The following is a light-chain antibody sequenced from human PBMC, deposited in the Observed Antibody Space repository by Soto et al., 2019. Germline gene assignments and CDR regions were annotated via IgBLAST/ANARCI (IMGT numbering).Light chain of an antibody. V-gene: IGLV2-8*01. CDR2: EVT. Sequence: QSVLTQPPSASGSPGQSVTISCTGTSSDVGAYNYVTWYQQHAGKAPKLVIYEVTKRPSGVPDRFSGYKSANTASLTVSGLQAEDEADYHCSSFAASNTWVFGGGTKVTVL. J-gene: IGLJ3*02. CDR1: SSDVGAYNY. CDR3: SSFAASNTWV.